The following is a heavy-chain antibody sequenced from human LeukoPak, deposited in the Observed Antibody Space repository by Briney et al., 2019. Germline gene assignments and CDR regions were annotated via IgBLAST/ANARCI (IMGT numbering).Heavy chain of an antibody. CDR2: IYYSGST. V-gene: IGHV4-59*01. J-gene: IGHJ4*02. Sequence: SETLSLTCTVSGGSISSYYWSWIRQPPGKGLEWIGYIYYSGSTKYNPSLKSRVTISVDASKTQFSLKLNSVTAADTAVYYCARGSRELYYFDYWGQGTLVTVSS. CDR1: GGSISSYY. D-gene: IGHD1-7*01. CDR3: ARGSRELYYFDY.